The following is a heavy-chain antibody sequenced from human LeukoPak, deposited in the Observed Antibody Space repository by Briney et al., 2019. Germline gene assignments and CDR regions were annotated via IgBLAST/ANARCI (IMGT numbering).Heavy chain of an antibody. D-gene: IGHD4-23*01. J-gene: IGHJ6*03. V-gene: IGHV3-23*01. CDR3: GRDPGVIPVHYMDV. CDR2: ISGPGGTT. CDR1: GFTFSTHA. Sequence: GGSLRLSCVVSGFTFSTHAMTWVRQAPGKGLERVSDISGPGGTTSYAASVKGRFTISRDNSTNTLFLQRNSMRAEDTAVYYCGRDPGVIPVHYMDVWGKGTTVIVSS.